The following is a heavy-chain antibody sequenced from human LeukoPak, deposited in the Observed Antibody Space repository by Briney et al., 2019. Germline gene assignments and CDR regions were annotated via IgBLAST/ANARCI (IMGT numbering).Heavy chain of an antibody. D-gene: IGHD4-17*01. CDR3: ARERGMTTVTTRAFDI. J-gene: IGHJ3*02. CDR2: IYYSGST. V-gene: IGHV4-59*01. Sequence: SETLSLTCTVSGGSISSYYWSWIRQPPGKGLEWIGYIYYSGSTNYNPSLKSRVTISVDTSKNQFSLKLSSVTAADTAVYYCARERGMTTVTTRAFDIWGQGTMVTVSS. CDR1: GGSISSYY.